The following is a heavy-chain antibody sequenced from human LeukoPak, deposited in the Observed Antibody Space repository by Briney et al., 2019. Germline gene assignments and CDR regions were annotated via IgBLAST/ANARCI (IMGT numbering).Heavy chain of an antibody. CDR2: ISTYNGNT. Sequence: ASVKVSCKASGYTFTSYGFSWVRQAPGQGLEWMGWISTYNGNTNYAQSFQGGVAMTTDTSTTTTYMELRSLRSDDTAVYYCARAPPLIAVAGLDYWGQGTLVTVSS. CDR1: GYTFTSYG. D-gene: IGHD6-19*01. V-gene: IGHV1-18*01. J-gene: IGHJ4*02. CDR3: ARAPPLIAVAGLDY.